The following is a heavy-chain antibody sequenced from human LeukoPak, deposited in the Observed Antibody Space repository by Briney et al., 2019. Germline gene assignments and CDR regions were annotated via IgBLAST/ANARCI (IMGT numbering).Heavy chain of an antibody. V-gene: IGHV1-69*06. J-gene: IGHJ4*02. CDR1: GGTFSSYA. Sequence: ASVKVSCKASGGTFSSYAISWVRQAPGQGLEWMGGIIPIFGTANYAQKFQGRVTITADKSTSTAYMELSSLRSEDTAVYYCARRSSGWSSIDYWGQGTLVTVSS. CDR3: ARRSSGWSSIDY. D-gene: IGHD6-19*01. CDR2: IIPIFGTA.